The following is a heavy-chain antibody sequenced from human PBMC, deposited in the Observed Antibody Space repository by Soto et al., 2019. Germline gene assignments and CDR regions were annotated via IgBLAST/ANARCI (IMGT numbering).Heavy chain of an antibody. CDR3: GGGNYGFDV. CDR1: GFTFSDHY. Sequence: QVQLVESGGGLVKPGGSLRLSCVASGFTFSDHYMSWIRQIPGKGLEWVSYTYNSDSTTYYADSVKGRFTISRDKAKNSGYFQIDSPGGEGPAVYYCGGGNYGFDVWGQGTTVTVSS. CDR2: TYNSDSTT. V-gene: IGHV3-11*01. D-gene: IGHD3-16*01. J-gene: IGHJ6*02.